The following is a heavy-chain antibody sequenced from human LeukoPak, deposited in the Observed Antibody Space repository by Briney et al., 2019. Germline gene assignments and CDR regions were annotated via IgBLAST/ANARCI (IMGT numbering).Heavy chain of an antibody. CDR3: ARGRPTSYYGRSAYKKTSYFYGLDV. J-gene: IGHJ6*02. V-gene: IGHV1-69*01. D-gene: IGHD3-22*01. Sequence: GSSVKVSCKASGGTFSSYAISWVRQAPGQGLEWMGGIIPIFGAANYAQKLQGRVTITADESTSTAYMELSSLRSEDTAVYYCARGRPTSYYGRSAYKKTSYFYGLDVWGQGTTVTVSS. CDR1: GGTFSSYA. CDR2: IIPIFGAA.